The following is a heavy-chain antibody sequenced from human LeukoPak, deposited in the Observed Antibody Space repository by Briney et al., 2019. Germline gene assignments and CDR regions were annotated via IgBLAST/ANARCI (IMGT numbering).Heavy chain of an antibody. CDR3: AKSAQYSSAWFTGSFDY. CDR1: GYTXIGYY. D-gene: IGHD6-13*01. Sequence: ASVKVSCKASGYTXIGYYMHWVRQAPGQGLEWMGWINPNSGDTHYAQMFQGRVTMTRDTSINAAYMELRRLRSDDTAVYYCAKSAQYSSAWFTGSFDYWGQGTLVTVSS. V-gene: IGHV1-2*02. J-gene: IGHJ4*02. CDR2: INPNSGDT.